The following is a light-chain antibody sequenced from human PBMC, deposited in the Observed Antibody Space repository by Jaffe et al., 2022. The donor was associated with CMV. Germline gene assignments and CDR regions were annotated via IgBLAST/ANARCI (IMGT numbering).Light chain of an antibody. V-gene: IGKV3-20*01. J-gene: IGKJ1*01. CDR2: GVS. Sequence: IVLTQSPVTLSVSPGERATLFCRASQKLRSNYLAWYQQKPGQAPRVLIHGVSSRVIGIPDRFSGSGSGTNFTLTINRLEPEDSAMYYCQQYGISPQTFGQGTMVEIK. CDR3: QQYGISPQT. CDR1: QKLRSNY.